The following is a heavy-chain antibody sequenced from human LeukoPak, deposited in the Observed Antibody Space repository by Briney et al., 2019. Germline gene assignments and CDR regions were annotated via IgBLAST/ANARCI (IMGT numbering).Heavy chain of an antibody. Sequence: LGGSLRLSCAASGFTFSSYSMNWVRQAPGKGLEWVSSISSSSSYIYYADSVKGRFTISRDNSKNTLYLQMNSLRGDDTAIYYCAKAYTRSWYAAFDIWGQGTMVTISS. CDR3: AKAYTRSWYAAFDI. J-gene: IGHJ3*02. CDR1: GFTFSSYS. V-gene: IGHV3-21*03. D-gene: IGHD6-13*01. CDR2: ISSSSSYI.